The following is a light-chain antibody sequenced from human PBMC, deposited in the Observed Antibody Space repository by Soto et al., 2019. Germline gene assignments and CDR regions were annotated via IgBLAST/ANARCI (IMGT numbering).Light chain of an antibody. CDR3: SAWDDSLNGPV. Sequence: QSVLTQPPSASGTPGQRVSISCSGGGSNIGSNPVNWYQQLPGTAPKLLIYASDQRPSGVPDRFSGSKSGTSSSLAISGLQYEDETDYYCSAWDDSLNGPVFGGGTKLTVL. J-gene: IGLJ2*01. CDR2: ASD. V-gene: IGLV1-44*01. CDR1: GSNIGSNP.